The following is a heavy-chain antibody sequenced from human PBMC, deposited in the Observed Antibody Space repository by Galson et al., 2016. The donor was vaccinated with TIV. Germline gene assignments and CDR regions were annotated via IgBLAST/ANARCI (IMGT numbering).Heavy chain of an antibody. CDR2: TYYTSKWNT. CDR1: GDSVSGNTAA. D-gene: IGHD1-7*01. V-gene: IGHV6-1*01. CDR3: SRGNWNYGMGGDMDV. Sequence: CAISGDSVSGNTAAWNWVRQSPSRGLEWLGRTYYTSKWNTDYAVSVKGRIIIRPDTSMNQVSLQLSSVIPDDTAVYYCSRGNWNYGMGGDMDVWGRGTTVTVSS. J-gene: IGHJ6*02.